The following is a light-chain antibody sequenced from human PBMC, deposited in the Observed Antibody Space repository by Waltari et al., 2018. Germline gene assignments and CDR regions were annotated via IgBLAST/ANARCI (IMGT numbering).Light chain of an antibody. J-gene: IGKJ1*01. CDR1: HSISTY. Sequence: DIQMTQSPSSLSGSVVDRVTITCRASHSISTYLNWYQQKPGKAPKLLISSASSLQSGVPSRFSGSGSGTDFTLTISSLQPEDFATYYCQQSYSSPQTFGQGTKVEIK. CDR3: QQSYSSPQT. V-gene: IGKV1-39*01. CDR2: SAS.